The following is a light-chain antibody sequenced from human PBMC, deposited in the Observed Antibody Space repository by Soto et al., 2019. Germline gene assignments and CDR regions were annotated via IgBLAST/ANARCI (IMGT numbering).Light chain of an antibody. Sequence: AIQMTQSPFSLSASVGDRVTITCLVSQGFRYDLSRYQQKARIAPKLPIFTASKLNSGFTARFSGRFSGPNFSLTISDLQPEDCATYYCLQDYSYPRTFGQGTKVDIK. CDR3: LQDYSYPRT. CDR1: QGFRYD. V-gene: IGKV1-6*01. J-gene: IGKJ1*01. CDR2: TAS.